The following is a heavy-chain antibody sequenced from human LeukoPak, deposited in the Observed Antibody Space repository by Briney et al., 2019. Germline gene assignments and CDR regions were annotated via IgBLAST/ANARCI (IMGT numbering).Heavy chain of an antibody. CDR1: GYTFTSYY. V-gene: IGHV1-46*01. CDR3: ARGPGGLERGGFIDY. CDR2: INPSGGST. D-gene: IGHD1-1*01. J-gene: IGHJ4*02. Sequence: ASVKVSCKASGYTFTSYYMHWVRQAPGQGLEWMGTINPSGGSTSYAQKFQGRVTMTRDTSTSTVYMELSSLRSEDTAVYYCARGPGGLERGGFIDYWGQGTLVTVSS.